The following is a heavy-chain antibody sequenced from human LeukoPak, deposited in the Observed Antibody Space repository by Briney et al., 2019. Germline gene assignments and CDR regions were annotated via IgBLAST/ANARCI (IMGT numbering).Heavy chain of an antibody. CDR2: INPNSGGT. Sequence: ASVKVSCKASGYTFTGYYMHWVRQAPGQGLEWMGWINPNSGGTNYAQKFQGRVTMTRDTSISTAYMELSRLRSDDTAVNYCARDLGTTVNAFDIWGQGTMVTVSS. CDR3: ARDLGTTVNAFDI. CDR1: GYTFTGYY. J-gene: IGHJ3*02. D-gene: IGHD4-17*01. V-gene: IGHV1-2*02.